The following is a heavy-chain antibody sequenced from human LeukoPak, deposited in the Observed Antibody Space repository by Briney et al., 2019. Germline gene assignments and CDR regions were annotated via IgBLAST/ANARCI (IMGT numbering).Heavy chain of an antibody. V-gene: IGHV3-11*04. J-gene: IGHJ2*01. CDR2: INSNGSAT. CDR3: ATYYYERYFDL. Sequence: GGSLRLSCEASGFVFSDYSMSWIRQAPGKGLEWISYINSNGSATYYADSVKGRFTISRDNAKNSLYLQMNSLRAEDTAVYYCATYYYERYFDLWGRGTLVTVSS. D-gene: IGHD3-22*01. CDR1: GFVFSDYS.